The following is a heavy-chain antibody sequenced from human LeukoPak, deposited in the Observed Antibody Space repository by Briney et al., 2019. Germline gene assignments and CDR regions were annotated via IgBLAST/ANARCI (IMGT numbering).Heavy chain of an antibody. J-gene: IGHJ4*02. CDR2: ISSNGGST. CDR3: ARDGVAARTFDY. Sequence: GGSLRLSCAASGFTFSGYAMHWVRQAPGKGLEYVSAISSNGGSTYYANSVKGRFTISRDNSKNTLYLQMGSLRAEDMAVYYCARDGVAARTFDYWGQGTLVTVSS. D-gene: IGHD6-6*01. V-gene: IGHV3-64*01. CDR1: GFTFSGYA.